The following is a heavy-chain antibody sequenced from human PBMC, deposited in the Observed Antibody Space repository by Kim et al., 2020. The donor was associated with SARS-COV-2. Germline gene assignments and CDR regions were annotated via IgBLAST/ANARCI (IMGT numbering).Heavy chain of an antibody. CDR1: GYSFTSYW. V-gene: IGHV5-10-1*01. D-gene: IGHD6-13*01. J-gene: IGHJ3*02. Sequence: GESLKISCKGSGYSFTSYWISWVRQMPGKGLEWMGRIDPSDSYTNYSPSFQGHVTISADKSISTAYLQWSSLKASDTAMYYCARPIAAAGTVPNDAFDIWGQGTMVTVSS. CDR3: ARPIAAAGTVPNDAFDI. CDR2: IDPSDSYT.